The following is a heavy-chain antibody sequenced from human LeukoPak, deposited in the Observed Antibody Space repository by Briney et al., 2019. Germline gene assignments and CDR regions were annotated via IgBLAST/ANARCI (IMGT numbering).Heavy chain of an antibody. V-gene: IGHV1-2*06. CDR2: INPNSGGT. Sequence: GPVKVSCKASGYTFTGYYMHWVRQAPGQGLEWMGRINPNSGGTNYAQKFQGRVTTTRDTSISTAYMELSRLRSDDTAVYYCARGGGENTAMVDNYYYGMDVWGQGTTVTVSS. J-gene: IGHJ6*02. CDR3: ARGGGENTAMVDNYYYGMDV. D-gene: IGHD5-18*01. CDR1: GYTFTGYY.